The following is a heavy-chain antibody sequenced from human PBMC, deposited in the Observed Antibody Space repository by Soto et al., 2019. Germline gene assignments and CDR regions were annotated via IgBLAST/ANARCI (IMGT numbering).Heavy chain of an antibody. V-gene: IGHV3-23*01. CDR2: ISGSGGTT. D-gene: IGHD2-8*01. CDR1: GFTFSSYA. J-gene: IGHJ6*02. Sequence: VQVLESGGGLVQPGGSLRLSCAASGFTFSSYAMSWVRQAPGKGLEWVSSISGSGGTTYYADSVKGRFTISRDNSKNTLYVQMNSLRAEDTAVYYCATPPLDMVPGSTQRLYYCYGMDVWGQGTTVTVSS. CDR3: ATPPLDMVPGSTQRLYYCYGMDV.